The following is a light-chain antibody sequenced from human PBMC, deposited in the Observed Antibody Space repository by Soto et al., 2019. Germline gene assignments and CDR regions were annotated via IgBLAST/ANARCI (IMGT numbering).Light chain of an antibody. J-gene: IGKJ1*01. Sequence: DIQMTQSPSTLSASVGDTVTITCRASQSISAWLAWYQQKPGKAPKLLIYKASSLESGVPSRFSGSGSGTEFPLTISSLQPDDFATYYCEQYNNYGSWTFGQGTKVEIK. CDR1: QSISAW. CDR2: KAS. V-gene: IGKV1-5*03. CDR3: EQYNNYGSWT.